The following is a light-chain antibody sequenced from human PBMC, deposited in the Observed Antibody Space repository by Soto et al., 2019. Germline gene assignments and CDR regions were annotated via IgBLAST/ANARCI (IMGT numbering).Light chain of an antibody. CDR3: QHRSYWPQT. J-gene: IGKJ1*01. Sequence: TKSASTLSLPSGERATLSCEASQSISGTYVAWYQQKPGQAPRLLIYDVSNRATGIPARFSGSGSGTDFTLTITSLEPEDFAVYYCQHRSYWPQTFGQGTKVDIK. V-gene: IGKV3-11*01. CDR1: QSISGTY. CDR2: DVS.